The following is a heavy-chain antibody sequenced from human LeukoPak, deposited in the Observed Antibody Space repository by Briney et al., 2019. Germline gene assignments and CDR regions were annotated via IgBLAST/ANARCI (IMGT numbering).Heavy chain of an antibody. CDR3: ARHYYDSSGLGDY. CDR1: GFTVSSNY. V-gene: IGHV3-53*01. Sequence: PGGSLRLSCAASGFTVSSNYMSWVRQAPGKGLERVSVIYSGGSTYYADSVKGRFTISRDNSKNTLYLQMNSLRAEDTAVYYCARHYYDSSGLGDYWGQGTLVTVSS. D-gene: IGHD3-22*01. J-gene: IGHJ4*02. CDR2: IYSGGST.